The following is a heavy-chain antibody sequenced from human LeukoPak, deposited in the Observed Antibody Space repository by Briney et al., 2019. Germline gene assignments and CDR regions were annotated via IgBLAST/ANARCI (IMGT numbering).Heavy chain of an antibody. CDR1: GSSISSSSYY. CDR2: IYYSGST. CDR3: ARGVSKTKSFDY. J-gene: IGHJ4*02. D-gene: IGHD2-8*01. Sequence: SETLSLTCTVSGSSISSSSYYWGWIRQPPGKGLEWIGSIYYSGSTYYNPSLKSRVTISVDTSKNQFSLKLSSVTAADTAVYYCARGVSKTKSFDYWGQGTLVTVSS. V-gene: IGHV4-39*07.